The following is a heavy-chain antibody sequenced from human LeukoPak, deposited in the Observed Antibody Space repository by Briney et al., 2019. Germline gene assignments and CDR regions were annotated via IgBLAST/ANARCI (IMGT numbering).Heavy chain of an antibody. CDR3: ARAPRRSSQYYYVKGVFGY. V-gene: IGHV4-34*01. CDR2: INHSGST. Sequence: SETLSLTCAVYGGSFSGYYWSWICQPPGKGLEWIGEINHSGSTNYNPSLKSRVTISVDTSKNQFSLKLSSVTAADTAVYYCARAPRRSSQYYYVKGVFGYWGQGTLVTVSS. D-gene: IGHD3-10*02. J-gene: IGHJ4*02. CDR1: GGSFSGYY.